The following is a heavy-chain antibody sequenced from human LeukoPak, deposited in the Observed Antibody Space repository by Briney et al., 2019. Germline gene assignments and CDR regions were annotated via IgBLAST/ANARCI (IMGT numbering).Heavy chain of an antibody. CDR2: ISDSGGAT. CDR1: GFPFSTYA. CDR3: AAGSLLEGDYLNGYYPAPPMDV. J-gene: IGHJ6*02. D-gene: IGHD3-3*01. V-gene: IGHV3-23*01. Sequence: PGGSLRLSCAVSGFPFSTYAMTWVRQAPGKGLEWVSSISDSGGATYYAESVKGRFTISRDNSQNTVFLQMNSLRVEDTAVFYCAAGSLLEGDYLNGYYPAPPMDVWGQGTTVTVSS.